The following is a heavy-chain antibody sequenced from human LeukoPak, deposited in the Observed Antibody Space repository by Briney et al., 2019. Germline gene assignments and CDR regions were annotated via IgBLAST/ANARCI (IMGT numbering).Heavy chain of an antibody. J-gene: IGHJ4*02. V-gene: IGHV3-74*01. Sequence: QTGGSLRLSCAASGLTFSSDWMHWVRQVPGKGLVWVSRINSDAGTINYADSVKGRFTISRDNAKNSLYLQMNSLRAEDTAVYYCARDSGGEVPAANDYWGQGTLVTVSS. CDR1: GLTFSSDW. CDR2: INSDAGTI. D-gene: IGHD2-2*01. CDR3: ARDSGGEVPAANDY.